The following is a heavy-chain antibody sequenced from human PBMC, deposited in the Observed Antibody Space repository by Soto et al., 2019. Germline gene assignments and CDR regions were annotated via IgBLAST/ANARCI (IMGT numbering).Heavy chain of an antibody. J-gene: IGHJ4*02. D-gene: IGHD2-15*01. V-gene: IGHV3-23*01. Sequence: LRLSCAASGFTFSSYAMSWVRQAPGKGLEWVSAISGSGGSTYYADSVKGRFTISRDNSKNTLYLQMNSLRAEDTAVYYCAKQYCSGRTCYGYFDYWGQGTLVTVSS. CDR3: AKQYCSGRTCYGYFDY. CDR2: ISGSGGST. CDR1: GFTFSSYA.